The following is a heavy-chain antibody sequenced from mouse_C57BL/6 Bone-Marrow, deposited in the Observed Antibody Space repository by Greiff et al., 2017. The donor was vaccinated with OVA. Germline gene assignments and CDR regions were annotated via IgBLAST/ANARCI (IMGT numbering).Heavy chain of an antibody. D-gene: IGHD1-1*01. V-gene: IGHV1-47*01. CDR2: FHPYNDDT. CDR1: GYTFTTYP. Sequence: VKLQESGAELVKPGASVKMSCKASGYTFTTYPIEWMKQNHGKSLEWIGNFHPYNDDTKYNEKFKGKATLTVEKSSSTVYLELSRLTSDDSAVYYCAKEDYYYGSYWYFDVWGTGTTVTVSS. J-gene: IGHJ1*03. CDR3: AKEDYYYGSYWYFDV.